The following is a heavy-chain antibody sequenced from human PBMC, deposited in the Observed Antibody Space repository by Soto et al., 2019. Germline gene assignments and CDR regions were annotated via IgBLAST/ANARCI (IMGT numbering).Heavy chain of an antibody. CDR3: ARYARPEGSSSYEGDYYFDY. J-gene: IGHJ4*02. Sequence: EVQLVESGGGLVQPGGSLRLSCAASGFTFSSYAMHWVRQAPGKGLEYVSAISSNGGSTYYANSVKGRFTISRDNAKSTLYLQMGSLGAEDMAVYYCARYARPEGSSSYEGDYYFDYWGQGTLVTVSS. CDR1: GFTFSSYA. V-gene: IGHV3-64*01. CDR2: ISSNGGST. D-gene: IGHD6-13*01.